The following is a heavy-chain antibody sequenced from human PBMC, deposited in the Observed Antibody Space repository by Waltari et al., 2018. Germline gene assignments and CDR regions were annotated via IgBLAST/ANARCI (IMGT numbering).Heavy chain of an antibody. CDR3: GRVAFGDDGGYFQH. D-gene: IGHD4-17*01. V-gene: IGHV4-39*01. J-gene: IGHJ1*01. Sequence: QLQLQESGPGLVKPSETLSLTCTVSGGSISTTYNWAWIRQPPGKGLEWMGNMQYRGSTFYNPSLKSRVTISLDTSMNQFSLRLTSVNAADTAVYFCGRVAFGDDGGYFQHWGQGTLVTISS. CDR2: MQYRGST. CDR1: GGSISTTYN.